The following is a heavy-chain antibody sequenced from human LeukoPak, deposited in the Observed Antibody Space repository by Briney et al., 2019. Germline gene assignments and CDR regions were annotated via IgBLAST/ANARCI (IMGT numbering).Heavy chain of an antibody. D-gene: IGHD3-3*02. Sequence: SETLSLTCTVSGGSINSFYWSWIRQPPGKGLEWIGYMYYSGNTNYNPSLKSRVTISVDTSKNQFSLKLSSVTAADTAVYYCAKSFNYYYAMDVWGQGTTVTVSS. CDR1: GGSINSFY. CDR2: MYYSGNT. V-gene: IGHV4-59*12. J-gene: IGHJ6*02. CDR3: AKSFNYYYAMDV.